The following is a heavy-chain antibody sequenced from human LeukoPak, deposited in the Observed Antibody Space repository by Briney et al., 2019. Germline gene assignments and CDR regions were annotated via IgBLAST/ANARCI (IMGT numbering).Heavy chain of an antibody. CDR3: ARAAAVTGQFEF. V-gene: IGHV4-59*12. D-gene: IGHD6-19*01. Sequence: SETLSLTCTVSSGSISSYYWSWIRQPPGKGLEWIGYISYSGSTNYNPSLKSRLTISVDKSNNSFSLSLTSVTAADTAFYYCARAAAVTGQFEFWGQGTLVTVSS. CDR1: SGSISSYY. J-gene: IGHJ4*02. CDR2: ISYSGST.